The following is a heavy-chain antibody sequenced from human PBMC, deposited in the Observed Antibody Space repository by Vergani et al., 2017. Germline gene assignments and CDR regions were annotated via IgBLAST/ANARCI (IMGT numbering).Heavy chain of an antibody. CDR1: GGSIISSSSY. J-gene: IGHJ4*02. CDR2: IYYSGCT. V-gene: IGHV4-39*07. D-gene: IGHD2-2*02. Sequence: QLQLQESGPGLVKPSETLSLTCTVSGGSIISSSSYWGWIRQPPGKGLEWIGSIYYSGCTYYNPSLKSRVTISVDTSKNQFSLKLSSVTAADTAVYYCAGDQGHCSSTSCYRGALGPLHFAYWGQGTLVTVSS. CDR3: AGDQGHCSSTSCYRGALGPLHFAY.